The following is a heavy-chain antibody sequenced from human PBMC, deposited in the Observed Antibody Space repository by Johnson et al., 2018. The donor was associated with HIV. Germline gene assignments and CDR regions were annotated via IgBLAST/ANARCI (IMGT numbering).Heavy chain of an antibody. CDR1: GFTFSSYA. J-gene: IGHJ3*02. V-gene: IGHV3-30*04. CDR2: ISYDGSNK. CDR3: ATALGYGAFDI. Sequence: QVQLVESGGGVVQPGRSLRLSCAASGFTFSSYAMHWVRQAPGKGLEWVAVISYDGSNKYYADSVKGRFTISRDNSKNTLYLQMNSLRAEDTAVYYCATALGYGAFDIWGQGTIVTVSS. D-gene: IGHD6-13*01.